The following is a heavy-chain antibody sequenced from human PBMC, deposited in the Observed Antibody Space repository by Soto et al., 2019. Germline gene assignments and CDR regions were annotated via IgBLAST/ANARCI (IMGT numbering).Heavy chain of an antibody. Sequence: QVHLVQSGAEVKKPGSSVKVSCKTSGGSFNNYAVSWVRQAPGQGLEWMGGIIPNFDTPNYAQKFQDRVTIMADESTSTVYMELRSIRSNDTAVYYWAVAMVREILIFESSGMHVWGQGTTVIVSS. CDR1: GGSFNNYA. V-gene: IGHV1-69*01. D-gene: IGHD3-10*01. CDR2: IIPNFDTP. J-gene: IGHJ6*02. CDR3: AVAMVREILIFESSGMHV.